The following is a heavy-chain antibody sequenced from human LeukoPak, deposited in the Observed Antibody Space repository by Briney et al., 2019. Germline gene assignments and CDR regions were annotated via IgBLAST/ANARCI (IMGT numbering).Heavy chain of an antibody. Sequence: GGSLGLSCAASGFTFSSYAMTWVRQAPGKGLEWVSAISGGGGSTYYADSVKGRFTISRDNSKNTLYLRMNSLRAEDTAVYYCAKGGTTVRYNWFDPWGQGTLVTVSS. J-gene: IGHJ5*02. CDR1: GFTFSSYA. CDR3: AKGGTTVRYNWFDP. V-gene: IGHV3-23*01. D-gene: IGHD4-11*01. CDR2: ISGGGGST.